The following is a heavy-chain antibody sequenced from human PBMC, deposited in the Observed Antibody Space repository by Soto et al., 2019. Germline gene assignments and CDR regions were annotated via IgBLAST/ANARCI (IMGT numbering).Heavy chain of an antibody. CDR3: ARSGVPAAMLDLDY. D-gene: IGHD2-2*01. J-gene: IGHJ4*02. Sequence: GGSLRLSCAASGFTFSSYWMSWVRQAPGKGLEWVANIKQDGSGKYYVDSVKGRFTISRDNAKNSLYLQMNSLRAEDTAVYYCARSGVPAAMLDLDYWGQGTLVTVSS. V-gene: IGHV3-7*01. CDR1: GFTFSSYW. CDR2: IKQDGSGK.